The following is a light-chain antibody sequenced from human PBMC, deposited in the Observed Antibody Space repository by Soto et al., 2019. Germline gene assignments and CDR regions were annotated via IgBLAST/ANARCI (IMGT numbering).Light chain of an antibody. V-gene: IGLV2-8*01. CDR3: TSYTGDDFTFV. CDR1: SSDIGTYDY. CDR2: EVS. J-gene: IGLJ1*01. Sequence: QSALTQPPSASGSLGQSVTISCTGTSSDIGTYDYVSWYQQHPGRAPKLIIFEVSKRPLGVPDRFSGSKSGNTASLIVSGLQPDDEAEYHCTSYTGDDFTFVFGTGTKLT.